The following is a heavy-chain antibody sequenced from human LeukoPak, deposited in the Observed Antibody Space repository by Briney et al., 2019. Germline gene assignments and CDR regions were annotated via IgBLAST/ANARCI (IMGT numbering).Heavy chain of an antibody. CDR3: AKAAYGDYVNWFDP. J-gene: IGHJ5*02. CDR2: IAATSGST. V-gene: IGHV3-23*01. CDR1: GFTFRNYA. D-gene: IGHD4-17*01. Sequence: PGGSLRLYCAASGFTFRNYAMNWVRQAPGKGLEWVSSIAATSGSTYYADSVKGRFTISRDNSKNTLYLQTNSLRAEDTALYYCAKAAYGDYVNWFDPWGQGTLVTVSS.